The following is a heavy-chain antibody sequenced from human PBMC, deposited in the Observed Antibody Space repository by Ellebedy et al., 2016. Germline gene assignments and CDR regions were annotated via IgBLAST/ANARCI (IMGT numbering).Heavy chain of an antibody. CDR3: ARTGSTVRVFDVFDI. D-gene: IGHD3-10*01. Sequence: GGSLRLSCAASRFTFSNYAMNWVRQAPGRGLEYVAGISSNGGSTHYANSVKGRFTISRDNSKNTVHLQMGSLRVEDTSVYFCARTGSTVRVFDVFDIWGQGTMVTVSS. V-gene: IGHV3-64*01. CDR2: ISSNGGST. CDR1: RFTFSNYA. J-gene: IGHJ3*02.